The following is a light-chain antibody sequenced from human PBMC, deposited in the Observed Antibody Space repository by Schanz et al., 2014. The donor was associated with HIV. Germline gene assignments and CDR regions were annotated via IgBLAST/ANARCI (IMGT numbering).Light chain of an antibody. J-gene: IGKJ4*01. CDR3: QQSYSTPLT. Sequence: DIQMTQSPSSLSASVGDRVTLTCRAGQSISNYLNWYQQKPGKAPKLLIYAASSLQSGVPSRFSGSGSGTDFTLTIRSLQPEDFATYYCQQSYSTPLTFGGGTKVEIK. V-gene: IGKV1-39*01. CDR2: AAS. CDR1: QSISNY.